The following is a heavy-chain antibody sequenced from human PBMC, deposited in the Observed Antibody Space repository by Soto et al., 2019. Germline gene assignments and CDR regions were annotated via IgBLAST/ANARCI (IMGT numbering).Heavy chain of an antibody. CDR3: ARLASDTTTTYYDSGTGYPTRASWFDP. Sequence: QLQLQESRPGLVKPSETLSLTCTVAGGSISSSSYYWGWIRKPPGKGLEWIGSIYYSGSTYYNPSLKSRVTRSVDTSKNQFSQKLSSVTAAHTAVYYGARLASDTTTTYYDSGTGYPTRASWFDPWGQGTQVPVSS. D-gene: IGHD3-9*01. CDR2: IYYSGST. V-gene: IGHV4-39*01. J-gene: IGHJ5*02. CDR1: GGSISSSSYY.